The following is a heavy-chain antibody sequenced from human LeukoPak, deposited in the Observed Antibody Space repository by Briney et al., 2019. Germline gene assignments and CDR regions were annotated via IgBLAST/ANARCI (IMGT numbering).Heavy chain of an antibody. CDR3: ARVTYGDGDY. Sequence: GGSLRLSCAASGFTFSSYWMSWVRQAPGKGLEWVANIKQDGREKNYVDSVRGRFTISRDNTENSLYLQMNGLRAEDTAVYYCARVTYGDGDYWGQGTLVTVSS. CDR2: IKQDGREK. J-gene: IGHJ4*02. D-gene: IGHD4-17*01. V-gene: IGHV3-7*01. CDR1: GFTFSSYW.